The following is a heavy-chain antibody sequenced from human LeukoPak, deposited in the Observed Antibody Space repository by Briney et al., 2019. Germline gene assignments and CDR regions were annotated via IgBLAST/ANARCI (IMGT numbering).Heavy chain of an antibody. V-gene: IGHV3-74*01. J-gene: IGHJ4*02. CDR3: ATKQWLAPPPDS. CDR1: AFTFSKYC. D-gene: IGHD6-19*01. Sequence: AGGSLRLSCAASAFTFSKYCTLWARQAPGKGLECVSRINTDGTVTTYADAVKVRFTVSTDNADNTMFLQMNSVRDEDTAVYYCATKQWLAPPPDSWGQGTPVTVSS. CDR2: INTDGTVT.